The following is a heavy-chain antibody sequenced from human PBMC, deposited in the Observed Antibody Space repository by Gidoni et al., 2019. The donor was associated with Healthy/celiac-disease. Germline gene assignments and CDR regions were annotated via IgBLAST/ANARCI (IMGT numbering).Heavy chain of an antibody. CDR2: IYYSGST. J-gene: IGHJ5*02. CDR1: GGSISSGGYY. Sequence: QVQLQESGPGLGKPSQTLSLTCTVAGGSISSGGYYWSWIRQPPGKGLEWIGYIYYSGSTYYNPSLKSRVTISVDTSKNQFSLKLSSLTAADTSVYYCARDQGSHDYGDYEARFDPWGQGTLVTVSS. CDR3: ARDQGSHDYGDYEARFDP. V-gene: IGHV4-31*03. D-gene: IGHD4-17*01.